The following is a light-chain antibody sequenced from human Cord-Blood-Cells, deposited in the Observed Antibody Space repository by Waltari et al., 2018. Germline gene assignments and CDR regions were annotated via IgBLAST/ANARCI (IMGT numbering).Light chain of an antibody. Sequence: SSELTQDPAVSVALGQTVRITCQGDSLRSYHASWYQQKPGQAPVLVIYGKNNRPSGIPDRFSGSSSGNTASLNITGAQAEDEADYYCNSRDSSGNHLVFGGGTKLTVL. J-gene: IGLJ3*02. V-gene: IGLV3-19*01. CDR3: NSRDSSGNHLV. CDR1: SLRSYH. CDR2: GKN.